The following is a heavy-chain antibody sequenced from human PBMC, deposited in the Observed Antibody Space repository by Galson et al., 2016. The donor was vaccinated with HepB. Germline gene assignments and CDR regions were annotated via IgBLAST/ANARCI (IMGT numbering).Heavy chain of an antibody. V-gene: IGHV4-59*01. CDR3: AGSKAIRLWFLSWFAS. J-gene: IGHJ5*01. CDR2: ISHSGNS. D-gene: IGHD5-18*01. CDR1: GDSITNYY. Sequence: QVQLQESGPGLMKPSETLSLTCSVSGDSITNYYWNWIRQCPGRGLEWIGYISHSGNSNSNPSLKSRVTMSEDPARSLVFLLLGSVTAADPAVYYWAGSKAIRLWFLSWFASWGQGSLVIVSS.